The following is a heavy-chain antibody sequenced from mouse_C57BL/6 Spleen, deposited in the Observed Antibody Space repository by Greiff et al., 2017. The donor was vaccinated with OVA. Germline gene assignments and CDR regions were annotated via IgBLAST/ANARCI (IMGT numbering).Heavy chain of an antibody. CDR2: IYPGDGDT. J-gene: IGHJ2*01. Sequence: QVQLQQSGPELVKPGASVKISCKASGYAFSSSWMNWVKQRPGKGLEWIGRIYPGDGDTNYNGKFKGKATLTADKSSSTAYMQLSSLTSEDSAVYFCARCYYGPLDYWGQGTTLTVSS. CDR1: GYAFSSSW. V-gene: IGHV1-82*01. D-gene: IGHD1-2*01. CDR3: ARCYYGPLDY.